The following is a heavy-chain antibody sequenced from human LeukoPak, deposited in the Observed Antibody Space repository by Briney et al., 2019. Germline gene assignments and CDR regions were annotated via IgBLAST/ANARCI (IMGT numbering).Heavy chain of an antibody. D-gene: IGHD3-3*01. CDR1: GFIVSDND. CDR2: IYADGST. CDR3: AKRSVPGRPGY. J-gene: IGHJ4*02. Sequence: GGSLRLSCAAAGFIVSDNDIKWVRQAPGKGLEWVSLIYADGSTHYTDSVKGRFSISRDNSQNTVYLQMNSLRGEDTAVYFCAKRSVPGRPGYWGQGTLVTVSS. V-gene: IGHV3-66*04.